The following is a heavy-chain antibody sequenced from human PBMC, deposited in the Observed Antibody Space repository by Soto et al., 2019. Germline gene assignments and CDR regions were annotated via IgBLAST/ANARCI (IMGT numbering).Heavy chain of an antibody. D-gene: IGHD6-13*01. CDR1: GYSLISYD. CDR3: ARALSSAAGLYFDH. V-gene: IGHV4-4*07. Sequence: ETLSLTWRSSGYSLISYDWILLRTPAGKGMEWIGRIHITANTNYNPSFKSRVTMSIDTSNQFSLKLTSLTAADTAVYYCARALSSAAGLYFDHWGQGTLVTFS. J-gene: IGHJ4*02. CDR2: IHITANT.